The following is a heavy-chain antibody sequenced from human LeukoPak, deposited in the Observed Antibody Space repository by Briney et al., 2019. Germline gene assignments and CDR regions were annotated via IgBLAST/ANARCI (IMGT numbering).Heavy chain of an antibody. CDR1: GFTFSSFD. Sequence: GGSLRLSCAASGFTFSSFDMSWVRQAPGEGLEWVSAISGSGGSTYNADSVKGRFTISRDNSKNTVYLQMNSLRGEDTAVYYCAKDPPYYYDSSGYGGGAFDIWGQGTMVTVSS. CDR3: AKDPPYYYDSSGYGGGAFDI. D-gene: IGHD3-22*01. V-gene: IGHV3-23*01. CDR2: ISGSGGST. J-gene: IGHJ3*02.